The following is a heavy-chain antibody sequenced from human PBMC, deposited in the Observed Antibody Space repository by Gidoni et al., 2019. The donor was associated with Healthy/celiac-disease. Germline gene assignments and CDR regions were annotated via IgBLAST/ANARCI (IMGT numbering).Heavy chain of an antibody. CDR3: ARVSGQLVHWFDP. J-gene: IGHJ5*02. Sequence: EVQLVESGGGLIQPGGSLRLSCAASGFTVSSNYMSWVRQAPGKGLEWVSVIYSGGSTYYADSVKGRFTISRDNSKNTLYLQMNSRRAEDTAVYYCARVSGQLVHWFDPWGQGTLVTVSS. CDR1: GFTVSSNY. CDR2: IYSGGST. D-gene: IGHD6-6*01. V-gene: IGHV3-53*01.